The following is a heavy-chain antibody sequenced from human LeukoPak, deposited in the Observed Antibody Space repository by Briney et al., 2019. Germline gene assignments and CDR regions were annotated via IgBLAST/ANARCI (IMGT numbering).Heavy chain of an antibody. CDR1: GFTFSVHY. CDR2: ISGSGNKI. Sequence: GGSLRLSCAASGFTFSVHYMSWIRQAPGKGLEWISYISGSGNKIYYADSVKGRFTISRDNAKNSLYLQMNSLRGEDTAVYYCARAVGALDYWGQGTLVTVSS. CDR3: ARAVGALDY. D-gene: IGHD1-26*01. J-gene: IGHJ4*02. V-gene: IGHV3-11*01.